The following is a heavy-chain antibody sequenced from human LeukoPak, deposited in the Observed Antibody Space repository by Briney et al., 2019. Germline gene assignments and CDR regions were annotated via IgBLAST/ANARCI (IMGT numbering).Heavy chain of an antibody. V-gene: IGHV3-23*01. J-gene: IGHJ4*02. Sequence: GGSLRLSCAASGFAFGTYGMTWVRQAPGKGLEWVSAISGSGGSTYYADSVKGRFTISRDNSKNTLYLQMNSLRAEDTAVYYCAKASGYSSSWYEDYWGQGALVTVSS. CDR2: ISGSGGST. CDR3: AKASGYSSSWYEDY. CDR1: GFAFGTYG. D-gene: IGHD6-13*01.